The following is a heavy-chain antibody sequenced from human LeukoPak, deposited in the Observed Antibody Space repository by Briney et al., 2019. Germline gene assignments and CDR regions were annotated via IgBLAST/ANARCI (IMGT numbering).Heavy chain of an antibody. D-gene: IGHD6-13*01. CDR2: IHYGGST. J-gene: IGHJ5*02. V-gene: IGHV4-59*08. CDR3: ARHINYSSSWYVSNWFDP. Sequence: SETLSLTCTVSGGSISSYYWSWIRQPPGKGLEWIGYIHYGGSTNYNPSLKSRVTISVDTSKNQFSLKLSSVTAADTALYYCARHINYSSSWYVSNWFDPWGQGTLVTVSS. CDR1: GGSISSYY.